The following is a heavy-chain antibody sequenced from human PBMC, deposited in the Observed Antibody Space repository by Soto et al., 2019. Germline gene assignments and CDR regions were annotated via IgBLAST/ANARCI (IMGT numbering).Heavy chain of an antibody. J-gene: IGHJ6*02. CDR3: AEGYYYGSGSYQSMDV. CDR1: GGSFSGYY. V-gene: IGHV4-34*01. D-gene: IGHD3-10*01. Sequence: PXXTLSLRFAVCGGSFSGYYWRWIPQPPGKGLEWIGEINHSGSTNYNPSLKSRVTISVDTSKNQFSLKLSSVTAADTAVYYCAEGYYYGSGSYQSMDVWGQGTTVTVSS. CDR2: INHSGST.